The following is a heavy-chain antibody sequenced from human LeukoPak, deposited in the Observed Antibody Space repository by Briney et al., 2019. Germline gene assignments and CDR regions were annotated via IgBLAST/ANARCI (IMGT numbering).Heavy chain of an antibody. J-gene: IGHJ4*02. V-gene: IGHV4-59*01. CDR1: GGSISAYY. CDR3: ARGRVGGWPLFDY. D-gene: IGHD3-16*01. Sequence: MTSETLSLTCTVSGGSISAYYWSWIRQPPGKGLEWIAYIYYSGSTNDNPSLKSRVTISIDTSKNQFSLKLSSVTAADTAVYYCARGRVGGWPLFDYWGQGTLVTVSS. CDR2: IYYSGST.